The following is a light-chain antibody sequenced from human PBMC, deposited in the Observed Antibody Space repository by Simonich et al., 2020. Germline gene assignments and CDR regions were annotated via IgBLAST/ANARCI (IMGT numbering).Light chain of an antibody. V-gene: IGLV2-23*01. Sequence: QSALTQPASVSGSPGQSITISCTGTSSDVGGYNLVSWYQQPPGKAPKLMIYEGSKRPSGVSNRVSGSKSGNTASLTISGLQAEDEADYYCCSYAGSSTVVFGGGTKLTVL. CDR3: CSYAGSSTVV. CDR2: EGS. CDR1: SSDVGGYNL. J-gene: IGLJ2*01.